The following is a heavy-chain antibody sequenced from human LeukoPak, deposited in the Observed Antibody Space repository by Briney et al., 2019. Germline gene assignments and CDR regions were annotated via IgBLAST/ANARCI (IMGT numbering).Heavy chain of an antibody. CDR1: GFTFSSYG. Sequence: GGSLRLSCAASGFTFSSYGMHWVRQAPGKGLEWVAVISYDGSDKYYADSVKGRFTISRDSPKNTLYLQMDSLRAEDMAVYYCARARGGTYRDFFDYWGQGTLVSVSS. D-gene: IGHD1-26*01. CDR2: ISYDGSDK. CDR3: ARARGGTYRDFFDY. V-gene: IGHV3-30*05. J-gene: IGHJ4*02.